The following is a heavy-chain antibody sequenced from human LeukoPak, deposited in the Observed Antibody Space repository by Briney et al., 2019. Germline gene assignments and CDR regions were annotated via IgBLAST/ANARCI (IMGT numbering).Heavy chain of an antibody. D-gene: IGHD6-13*01. V-gene: IGHV4-39*01. CDR2: IYYSGST. CDR1: GGSISSSSYY. J-gene: IGHJ4*02. CDR3: AAEGVGAAAGLVDY. Sequence: KPSETLSLTCSVSGGSISSSSYYWGWIRQPPGKGLEWIGTIYYSGSTYYNPSLKSRVTISVDTSKNQFSLKLSSVTAADTAIYYCAAEGVGAAAGLVDYWGQGILVTVSS.